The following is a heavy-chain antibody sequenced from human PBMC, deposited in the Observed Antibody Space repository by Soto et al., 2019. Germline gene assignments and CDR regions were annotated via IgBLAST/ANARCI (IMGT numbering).Heavy chain of an antibody. Sequence: ASVKVSCKASGYTFTGYYMHWVRQAPGQGLEWMGWINPNSGGTNYAQKFQGRVTMTRDTSISTAYMELSRLRPDDTAVYYCARGVVIHYFYYYYGMDVWGQGTTVTVS. J-gene: IGHJ6*02. CDR2: INPNSGGT. D-gene: IGHD3-22*01. CDR1: GYTFTGYY. V-gene: IGHV1-2*02. CDR3: ARGVVIHYFYYYYGMDV.